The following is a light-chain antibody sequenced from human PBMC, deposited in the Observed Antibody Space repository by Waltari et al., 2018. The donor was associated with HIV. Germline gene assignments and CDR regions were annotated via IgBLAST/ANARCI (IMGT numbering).Light chain of an antibody. J-gene: IGKJ3*01. CDR1: QNISAP. CDR2: DAS. V-gene: IGKV3-11*01. CDR3: QQRHHWPLYN. Sequence: EILLTQTPLTPSFPPEDRDPLSRGASQNISAPLAWYQQKPGQAPSLLIYDASYRAAGIPPRFSGSGSATDFALTISALESEDFAVYYCQQRHHWPLYNFGPGTRVDMK.